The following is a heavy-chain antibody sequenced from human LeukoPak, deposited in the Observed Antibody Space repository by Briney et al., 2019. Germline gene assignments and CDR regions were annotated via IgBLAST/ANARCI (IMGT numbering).Heavy chain of an antibody. J-gene: IGHJ3*02. D-gene: IGHD2-8*01. V-gene: IGHV1-3*01. CDR1: GYTFTSYA. CDR2: INAGNGNT. Sequence: ASVKVSCKASGYTFTSYAMHWVRQAPGQRLEWMGWINAGNGNTKYSQKLQGRVTITRDTSASTAYMELSSLRSEDTAVYYCARALEVSAFDIWGQGTMVTVSS. CDR3: ARALEVSAFDI.